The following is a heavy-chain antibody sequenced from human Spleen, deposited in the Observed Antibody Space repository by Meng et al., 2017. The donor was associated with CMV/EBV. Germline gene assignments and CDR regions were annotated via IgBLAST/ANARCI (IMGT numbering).Heavy chain of an antibody. V-gene: IGHV3-30*04. CDR1: GFTFSRYA. J-gene: IGHJ4*02. D-gene: IGHD1-26*01. CDR2: ISYDGSDK. Sequence: GESLKISCAASGFTFSRYAMYWVRQAPGKGLEWVAVISYDGSDKYYADSVKGRFPISRDNSKNRLYLQMNSLRGEDTAVYYCARDPTGGGSYYAYWGQGTLVTVSS. CDR3: ARDPTGGGSYYAY.